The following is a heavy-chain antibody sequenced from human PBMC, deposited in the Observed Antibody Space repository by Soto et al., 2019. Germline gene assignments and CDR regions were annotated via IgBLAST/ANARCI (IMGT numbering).Heavy chain of an antibody. J-gene: IGHJ4*02. V-gene: IGHV3-9*01. CDR2: ISANGDNV. CDR1: GFTFSISS. CDR3: AKDMKWGGMTTIHYFDS. Sequence: SLRLSCAASGFTFSISSMNWVRQAPGKGLEWVSGISANGDNVDYADSVKGRFTVSRDNAKNSLFLQMNSLRPEDTALYYCAKDMKWGGMTTIHYFDSWGQGTQVTVSS. D-gene: IGHD4-17*01.